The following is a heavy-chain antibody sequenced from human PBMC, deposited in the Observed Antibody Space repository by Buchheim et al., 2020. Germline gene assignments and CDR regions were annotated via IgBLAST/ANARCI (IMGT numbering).Heavy chain of an antibody. Sequence: EVHLVESGGGLVQPGGSLRLSCAASGFTFRDDWMHWVRQAPGKGLVWLSLISGNGGLSVYADSVKGRFTISRDNAKNTVYLQMNSLRADDTAVYFCARDAAGTTPLDYWGRGTL. V-gene: IGHV3-74*01. CDR3: ARDAAGTTPLDY. CDR1: GFTFRDDW. D-gene: IGHD1-1*01. CDR2: ISGNGGLS. J-gene: IGHJ4*02.